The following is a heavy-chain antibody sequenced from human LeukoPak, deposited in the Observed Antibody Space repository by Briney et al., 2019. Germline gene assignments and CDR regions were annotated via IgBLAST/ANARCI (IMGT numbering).Heavy chain of an antibody. D-gene: IGHD4-17*01. V-gene: IGHV4-34*01. Sequence: SETLTLTCAVSGVSFDDYYWSWVRQTPGKGLEWIGEINHSGYTNDSPSLKSRVTLSIDTSRKQFSLNLRSVTVADAGIYYCTRMTTGHDYWGQGTLVTVSS. CDR3: TRMTTGHDY. CDR1: GVSFDDYY. CDR2: INHSGYT. J-gene: IGHJ4*02.